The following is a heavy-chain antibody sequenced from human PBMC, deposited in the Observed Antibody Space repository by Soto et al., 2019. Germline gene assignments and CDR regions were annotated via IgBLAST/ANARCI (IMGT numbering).Heavy chain of an antibody. V-gene: IGHV1-18*04. D-gene: IGHD3-10*01. CDR3: VRGGQVQCLALDY. Sequence: QVQLVQSGAEVKKPGASVKVSCKASGYNFNTYSMTWVRQAPGQGLEWMGWISAHEGNINYAQKFQGRVTMTTDTSTSPAYMELRSLRSDDTAVYYCVRGGQVQCLALDYWRQGTLVTVSS. CDR1: GYNFNTYS. CDR2: ISAHEGNI. J-gene: IGHJ4*02.